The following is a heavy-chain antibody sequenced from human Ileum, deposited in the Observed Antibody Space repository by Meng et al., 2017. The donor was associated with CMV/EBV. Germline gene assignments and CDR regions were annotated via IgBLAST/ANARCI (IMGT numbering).Heavy chain of an antibody. CDR2: IYYRGST. J-gene: IGHJ5*02. Sequence: SETLSLTCSVSGGTISHAGTYWAWVRQSPGKGLEWIGSIYYRGSTYYNPSLKSRATISVDLSKNHFSLNLDSVSAADTATYYCARLVDSFDPWGPGTLVTVSS. CDR3: ARLVDSFDP. CDR1: GGTISHAGTY. V-gene: IGHV4-39*02. D-gene: IGHD2-21*01.